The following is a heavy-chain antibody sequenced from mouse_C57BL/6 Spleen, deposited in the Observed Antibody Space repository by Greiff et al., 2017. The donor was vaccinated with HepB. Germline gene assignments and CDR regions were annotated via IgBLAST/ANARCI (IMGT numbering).Heavy chain of an antibody. CDR3: ARGTQYYGSSSTLDY. Sequence: EVQGVESGGGLVKPGGSLKLSCAASGFTFSDYGMHWVRQAPEKGLEWVAYISSGSSTIYYADTVKGRFTISRDNAKNTLFLQMTSLRSEDTAMDYCARGTQYYGSSSTLDYWGQGTTLTVSS. CDR2: ISSGSSTI. J-gene: IGHJ2*01. V-gene: IGHV5-17*01. CDR1: GFTFSDYG. D-gene: IGHD1-1*01.